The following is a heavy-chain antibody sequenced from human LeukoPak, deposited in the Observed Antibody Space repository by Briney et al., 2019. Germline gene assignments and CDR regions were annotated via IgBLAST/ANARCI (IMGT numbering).Heavy chain of an antibody. Sequence: GGSLRLSCAASGFTFSSYSMNWVRQAPGKALEWVSYISSSSSFKYNAETEKGRFTISRDNAKISLYMHMNSLRAEDTAVYYWARDDGSGSYVYFDYWGQGTLVTVSS. D-gene: IGHD3-10*01. CDR2: ISSSSSFK. V-gene: IGHV3-21*01. J-gene: IGHJ4*02. CDR1: GFTFSSYS. CDR3: ARDDGSGSYVYFDY.